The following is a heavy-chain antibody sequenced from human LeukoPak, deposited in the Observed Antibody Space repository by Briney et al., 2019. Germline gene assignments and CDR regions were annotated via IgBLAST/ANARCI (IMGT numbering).Heavy chain of an antibody. CDR3: ARSKWLSPTENYYFDY. Sequence: PGGSLRLSCAASGFTFSDYYMSWIRQAPGKGLEWVSYISSSGSTIYYADSVKGRFTISRDNAKNSLYLQMNSLRAEDTAVYYCARSKWLSPTENYYFDYWGQGTLVTVSS. D-gene: IGHD3-22*01. CDR1: GFTFSDYY. CDR2: ISSSGSTI. J-gene: IGHJ4*02. V-gene: IGHV3-11*01.